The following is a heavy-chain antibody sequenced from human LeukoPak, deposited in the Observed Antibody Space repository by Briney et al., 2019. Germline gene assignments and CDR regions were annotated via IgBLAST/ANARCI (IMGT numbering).Heavy chain of an antibody. CDR2: ISAYNGNT. J-gene: IGHJ4*02. CDR3: ARDSPDYVWGSYPRYFDY. D-gene: IGHD3-16*02. Sequence: ASEKVSRKASGYTFTSYGISWVRQAPGQGLEWMGWISAYNGNTNYAQKLQGRVTMTTDTSTSTAYMELRSLRSDDTAVYYCARDSPDYVWGSYPRYFDYWGQGTLVTVSS. V-gene: IGHV1-18*01. CDR1: GYTFTSYG.